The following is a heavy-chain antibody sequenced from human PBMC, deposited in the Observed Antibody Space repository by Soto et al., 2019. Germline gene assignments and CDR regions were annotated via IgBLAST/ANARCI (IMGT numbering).Heavy chain of an antibody. D-gene: IGHD3-3*01. CDR3: ARDGQYDYYDFWSGYYSWVYFDY. CDR2: IKQDGSEK. Sequence: GGSLRLSCAASGFTFSSYWMSWVRQAPGKGLEWVANIKQDGSEKYYVDSVKGRFTISRDNAKNSLYLQMNSLRAEDTAVYYCARDGQYDYYDFWSGYYSWVYFDYWGQGTLVTVSS. V-gene: IGHV3-7*05. J-gene: IGHJ4*02. CDR1: GFTFSSYW.